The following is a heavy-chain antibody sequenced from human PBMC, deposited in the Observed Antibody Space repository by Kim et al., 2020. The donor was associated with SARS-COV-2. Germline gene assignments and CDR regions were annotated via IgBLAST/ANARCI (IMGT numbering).Heavy chain of an antibody. CDR2: IYHSGST. J-gene: IGHJ3*02. D-gene: IGHD6-13*01. CDR3: ARVGPGIAAAGPEGAFDI. CDR1: GYSISSGYY. V-gene: IGHV4-38-2*02. Sequence: SETLSLTCTVSGYSISSGYYWGWIRQPPGKGLEWIGSIYHSGSTYYNPSLKSRVTISVDTSKNQFSLKLSSVTAADTAVYYCARVGPGIAAAGPEGAFDIWGQGTMVTVSS.